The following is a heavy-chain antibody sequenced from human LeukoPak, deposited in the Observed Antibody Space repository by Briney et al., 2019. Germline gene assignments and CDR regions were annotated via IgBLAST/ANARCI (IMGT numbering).Heavy chain of an antibody. CDR1: GFTFSSYE. J-gene: IGHJ4*02. V-gene: IGHV3-48*03. CDR2: IRSSGSTI. CDR3: ARVAEAAAFDS. D-gene: IGHD6-13*01. Sequence: GGSLRLSCAASGFTFSSYEMNWLRQAPGKGPEWVSYIRSSGSTIYYADSVKGRFTISRDNAKNSLYLQMNSLKPEDTAVYYCARVAEAAAFDSWGQGTLVTVSS.